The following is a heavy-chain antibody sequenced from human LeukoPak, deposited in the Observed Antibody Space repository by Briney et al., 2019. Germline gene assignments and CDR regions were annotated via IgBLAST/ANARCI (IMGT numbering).Heavy chain of an antibody. CDR1: GGSFSGYY. CDR2: INHSGST. D-gene: IGHD2-15*01. V-gene: IGHV4-34*01. J-gene: IGHJ4*02. CDR3: ARGAQDIVVVVAATSVYFDY. Sequence: SETLSLTCAVYGGSFSGYYWSWIGQPPGKGLEWIGEINHSGSTNYNPSLKSRVTISVDTSKNQFSLKLSSVTAADTAVYYCARGAQDIVVVVAATSVYFDYWGQGTLVTVSS.